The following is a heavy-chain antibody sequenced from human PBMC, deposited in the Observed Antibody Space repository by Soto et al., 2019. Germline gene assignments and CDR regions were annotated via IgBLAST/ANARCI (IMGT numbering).Heavy chain of an antibody. D-gene: IGHD4-17*01. V-gene: IGHV3-15*01. CDR1: GFTFSNAW. J-gene: IGHJ6*02. CDR2: IKSKTDGGTT. Sequence: GGSLRLSCAASGFTFSNAWMSWVRQAPGKGLEWVGRIKSKTDGGTTDYAAPVKGRFTISRDDSKNTLYLQMNSLKTEDTAVYYCTTRTKFHDYGDYYYYYGMDVWGQGTTVTVSS. CDR3: TTRTKFHDYGDYYYYYGMDV.